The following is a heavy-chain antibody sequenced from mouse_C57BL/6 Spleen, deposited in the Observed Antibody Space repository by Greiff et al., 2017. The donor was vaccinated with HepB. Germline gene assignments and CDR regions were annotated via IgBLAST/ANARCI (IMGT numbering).Heavy chain of an antibody. V-gene: IGHV5-9*01. CDR3: ARQSSYYAMDY. CDR1: GFTFSSYT. CDR2: ISGGGGNT. Sequence: EVQLQESGGGLVKPGGSLKLSCAASGFTFSSYTMSWVRQTPEKRLEWVATISGGGGNTYYPDSVKGRFTISRDNAKNTLDLQMSSLRSEDTALYDCARQSSYYAMDYWGQGTSVTVSS. J-gene: IGHJ4*01.